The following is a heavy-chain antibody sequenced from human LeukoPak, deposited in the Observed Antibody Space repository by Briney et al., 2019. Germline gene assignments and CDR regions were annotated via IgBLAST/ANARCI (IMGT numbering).Heavy chain of an antibody. J-gene: IGHJ4*02. CDR2: ISAYNGNS. V-gene: IGHV1-18*01. CDR3: ARPYGDNSEFDS. CDR1: GYNFTSYG. D-gene: IGHD4-23*01. Sequence: ASVKVSCKASGYNFTSYGISWVRQAPGRGLEWMGWISAYNGNSNFAQKLQGRVTMTADTSTSTAYMELRSLRSDDAAVYYCARPYGDNSEFDSWGQGTLVTVSS.